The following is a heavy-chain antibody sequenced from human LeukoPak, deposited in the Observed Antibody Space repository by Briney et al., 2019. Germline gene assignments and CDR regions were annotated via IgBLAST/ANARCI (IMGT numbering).Heavy chain of an antibody. J-gene: IGHJ6*02. CDR3: ARSHGSTSQLGYYGMDV. Sequence: PSETLSLTCTVSGGSISSGDYYWSWIRQPPGKGLEWIGYIYYNGSTYYNPSLKSRLTISVDTSKNQFSLKLSSVTAADTAVYYCARSHGSTSQLGYYGMDVWGQGTTVTVSS. V-gene: IGHV4-30-4*01. D-gene: IGHD3-16*01. CDR1: GGSISSGDYY. CDR2: IYYNGST.